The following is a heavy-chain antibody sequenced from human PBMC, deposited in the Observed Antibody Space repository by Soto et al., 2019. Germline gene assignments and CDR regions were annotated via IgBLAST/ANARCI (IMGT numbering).Heavy chain of an antibody. Sequence: GGSLRLSCAASGFTVSSNYMSWVRQAPGKGLEWVSVIYSGGSTYYADSVKGRFTISRHNSKNTLYLQMNSLRAEDTAVYYCARDSIGWNSHYYYMDVWGKGTTVTVSS. J-gene: IGHJ6*03. CDR3: ARDSIGWNSHYYYMDV. D-gene: IGHD1-7*01. V-gene: IGHV3-53*04. CDR1: GFTVSSNY. CDR2: IYSGGST.